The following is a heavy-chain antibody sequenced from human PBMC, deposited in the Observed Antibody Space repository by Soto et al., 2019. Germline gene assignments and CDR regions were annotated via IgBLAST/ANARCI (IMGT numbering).Heavy chain of an antibody. Sequence: EVQLLESGGGLVQPGGSLRLSCAASGFTFSSYAMSWVRQAPGKGLEWVSTISGSGGSTYYADSVKGRFTISRDNSKNTLYLQLHSLRAEDTDVYYCAKARYYYDSGGYQWGQGTLVTVSS. D-gene: IGHD3-22*01. V-gene: IGHV3-23*01. CDR3: AKARYYYDSGGYQ. CDR1: GFTFSSYA. J-gene: IGHJ4*02. CDR2: ISGSGGST.